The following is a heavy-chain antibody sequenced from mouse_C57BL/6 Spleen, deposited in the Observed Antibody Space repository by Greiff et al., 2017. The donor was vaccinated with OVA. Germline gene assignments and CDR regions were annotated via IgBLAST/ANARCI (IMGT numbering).Heavy chain of an antibody. V-gene: IGHV1-64*01. CDR2: IHPNSGST. Sequence: QVQLQQPGAELVKPGASVKLSCKASGYTFTSYWMHWVKQRPGQGLEWIGMIHPNSGSTNYNEKFKSKATLTVDKSSSTAYMQLSSLTSEDSAVYYCARTHMVEKAWFAYWGQGTLVTVSA. CDR1: GYTFTSYW. CDR3: ARTHMVEKAWFAY. J-gene: IGHJ3*01. D-gene: IGHD2-1*01.